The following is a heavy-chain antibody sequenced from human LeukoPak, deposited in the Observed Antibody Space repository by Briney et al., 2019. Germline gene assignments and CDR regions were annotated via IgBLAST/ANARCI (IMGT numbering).Heavy chain of an antibody. CDR2: IIPIFGTA. CDR1: GGTFTSYA. V-gene: IGHV1-69*06. D-gene: IGHD6-19*01. J-gene: IGHJ4*02. CDR3: ARGRKKYSSGWSHFDY. Sequence: SVTVSFTASGGTFTSYAISWVRQAPGDGLEWVGGIIPIFGTANYAQKFQGRVTITADKSTSTAYMELSSLRSDDTAVYYCARGRKKYSSGWSHFDYWGQGTLVTVSS.